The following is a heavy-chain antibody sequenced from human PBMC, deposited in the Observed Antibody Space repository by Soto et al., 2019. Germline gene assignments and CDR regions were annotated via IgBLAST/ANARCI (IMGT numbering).Heavy chain of an antibody. J-gene: IGHJ3*02. D-gene: IGHD2-21*02. CDR3: ARLVPDCGGDCYSRDAFDI. CDR2: IYTSGST. CDR1: GGSISSYY. Sequence: QVQLQESGPGLVKPSETLSLTCTVSGGSISSYYWSWIRQPAGKGLEWIGRIYTSGSTNYNPSLKSRVTMSVDTSKNQFSLKRSSVTAADTAVYYCARLVPDCGGDCYSRDAFDIWGQGTMVTVSS. V-gene: IGHV4-4*07.